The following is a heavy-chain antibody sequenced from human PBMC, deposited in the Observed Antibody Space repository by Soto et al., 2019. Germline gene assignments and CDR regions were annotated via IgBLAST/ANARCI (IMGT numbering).Heavy chain of an antibody. D-gene: IGHD6-19*01. CDR1: SGSISSSNW. Sequence: QVQLQESGPGLVKPSGTLSLTCAVSSGSISSSNWWSWVRQPPGKGLEWIGEIYHSGSTNYNPSLKSRVTISVDKSTNQFSLKLSSGTAADTAVYYCAGGITVAGPSRDGFDIWGQGTMVTVSS. J-gene: IGHJ3*02. CDR2: IYHSGST. V-gene: IGHV4-4*02. CDR3: AGGITVAGPSRDGFDI.